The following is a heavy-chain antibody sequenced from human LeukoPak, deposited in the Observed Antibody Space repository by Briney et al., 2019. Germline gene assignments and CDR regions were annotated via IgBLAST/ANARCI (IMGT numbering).Heavy chain of an antibody. V-gene: IGHV3-23*01. CDR3: VREDTPATANY. CDR2: ISGGGDIT. D-gene: IGHD2-21*02. CDR1: GFTFSRFG. J-gene: IGHJ4*02. Sequence: GGSLRLSCVASGFTFSRFGMNWVRQAPGKGLEWVSAISGGGDITYYADSVTGRFTISRDNSKDTLFLQMHSLRPGDTAVYYCVREDTPATANYWGQGTLVTIPS.